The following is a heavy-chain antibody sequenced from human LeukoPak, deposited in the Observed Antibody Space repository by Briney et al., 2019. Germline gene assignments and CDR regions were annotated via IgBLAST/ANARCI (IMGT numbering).Heavy chain of an antibody. CDR3: ARDQVYFDY. J-gene: IGHJ4*02. Sequence: GGSLRLSCAASGFTFSSYAMSWVRQAPGKGLEWVAVISYDGSNKYYADSVKGRFTISRDNSKNTLYLQMNSLRAEDTAVYYCARDQVYFDYWGQGTLVTVSS. CDR2: ISYDGSNK. V-gene: IGHV3-30*04. CDR1: GFTFSSYA.